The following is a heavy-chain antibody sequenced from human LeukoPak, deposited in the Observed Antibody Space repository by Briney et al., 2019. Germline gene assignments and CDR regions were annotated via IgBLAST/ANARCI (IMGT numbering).Heavy chain of an antibody. CDR2: IYYSGSS. J-gene: IGHJ4*02. V-gene: IGHV4-59*08. Sequence: PSETLSLTCTVSSGSISGYFWSWIRQPPGRGLEWIGYIYYSGSSRYNPSLESRLTLSVATSKSQFSLSLNSVTAADTAVYYCVRHDNGYFHYWGQGTLVTVSS. CDR3: VRHDNGYFHY. CDR1: SGSISGYF. D-gene: IGHD2-8*01.